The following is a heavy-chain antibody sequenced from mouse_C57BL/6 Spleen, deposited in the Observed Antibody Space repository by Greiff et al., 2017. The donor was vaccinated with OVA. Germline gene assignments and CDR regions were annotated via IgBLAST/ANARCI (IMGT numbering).Heavy chain of an antibody. CDR3: AREPYAMDY. J-gene: IGHJ4*01. CDR1: GYSITSGYY. V-gene: IGHV3-6*01. CDR2: ISYDGSN. Sequence: VQLKESGPGLVKPSQSLSLTCSVTGYSITSGYYWNWIRQFPGNKLEWMGYISYDGSNNYNPSLKNRISITRDTSKNQFFLKLNSVTTEDTATYYCAREPYAMDYWGQGTSVTVSS.